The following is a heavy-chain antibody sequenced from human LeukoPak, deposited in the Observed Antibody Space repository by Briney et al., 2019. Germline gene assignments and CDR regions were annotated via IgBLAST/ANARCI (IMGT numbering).Heavy chain of an antibody. J-gene: IGHJ5*02. CDR3: AKLSGAAAGTGWFDP. V-gene: IGHV3-23*01. CDR1: GLTLSSYA. D-gene: IGHD6-13*01. Sequence: GGSLRLSWAVSGLTLSSYAMSWVRQAPGKGLEWVSAISGSGGSTYYADSVKGRFTISRDNSKKTLYLQMNSLRAEDTAVYYCAKLSGAAAGTGWFDPWGQGTLVTVSS. CDR2: ISGSGGST.